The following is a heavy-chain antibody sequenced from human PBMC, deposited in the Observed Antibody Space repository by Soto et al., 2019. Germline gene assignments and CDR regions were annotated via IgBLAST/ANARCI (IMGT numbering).Heavy chain of an antibody. CDR3: ARGRSQTSFSFEY. J-gene: IGHJ4*02. CDR1: GFTFSSYS. V-gene: IGHV3-23*01. Sequence: GGSLRLSCAASGFTFSSYSMSWVRQAPGKGLEWVALISYSGANTFYADSVKGRFTVSRDNSESTLFLQMNSLRAEDTAVYYCARGRSQTSFSFEYWGQGTLVTVSS. CDR2: ISYSGANT.